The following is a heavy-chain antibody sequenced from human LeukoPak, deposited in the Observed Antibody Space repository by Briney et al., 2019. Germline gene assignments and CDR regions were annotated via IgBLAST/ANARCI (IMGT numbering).Heavy chain of an antibody. J-gene: IGHJ6*03. CDR1: GYTFTNYD. Sequence: ASVKVSCKASGYTFTNYDINWVRQATGQGLEWMGWMNPNSGNTGYAQKFQGRLTMTRNTSTTTGYMELSSLRSEDTAVYYCARGINWKAPLLGYYYYMDVWGKGTTVTVSS. CDR3: ARGINWKAPLLGYYYYMDV. D-gene: IGHD1-20*01. CDR2: MNPNSGNT. V-gene: IGHV1-8*01.